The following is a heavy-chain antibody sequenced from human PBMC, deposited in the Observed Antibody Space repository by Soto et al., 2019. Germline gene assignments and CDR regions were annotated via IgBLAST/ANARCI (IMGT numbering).Heavy chain of an antibody. Sequence: ASVKVSCKASGYTFTSYGISWVRQAPGQGLEWMGWISAYNGNTNYAQKLQGRVTMTTDTSTSTAYMELRSLRSDDTAVYYCARDDLLYCSSTSCYQDWFAPWGQGTLVTVSS. CDR1: GYTFTSYG. J-gene: IGHJ5*02. CDR3: ARDDLLYCSSTSCYQDWFAP. V-gene: IGHV1-18*01. D-gene: IGHD2-2*01. CDR2: ISAYNGNT.